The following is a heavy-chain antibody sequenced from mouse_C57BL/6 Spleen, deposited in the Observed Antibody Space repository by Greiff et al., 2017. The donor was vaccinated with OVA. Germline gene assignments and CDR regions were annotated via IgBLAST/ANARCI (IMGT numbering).Heavy chain of an antibody. J-gene: IGHJ3*01. V-gene: IGHV1-76*01. CDR3: ARGFAY. Sequence: VQLQQSGAELVRPGASVKLSCKASGYTFTDYSINWVKQRPGQGLEWIARIYPGSGNTYYNEKFKGKATLTAEKSSSTAYMQLSSLTSEDSAVYFCARGFAYWGQGTLVTVSA. CDR1: GYTFTDYS. CDR2: IYPGSGNT.